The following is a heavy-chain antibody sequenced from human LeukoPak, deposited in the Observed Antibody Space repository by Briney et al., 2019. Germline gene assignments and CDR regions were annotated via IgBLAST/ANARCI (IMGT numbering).Heavy chain of an antibody. V-gene: IGHV4-61*02. J-gene: IGHJ4*02. Sequence: SETLSLTCTVSGGYINSGNYYWNWIRQPAGKGLEWIGRIYISGAINYNPSLKSRVTISVDTSKKQFSLKLTSVTAADTAVYYCARVEGLLWFGDEYYFDYWGQGTLVTVSS. CDR2: IYISGAI. D-gene: IGHD3-10*01. CDR1: GGYINSGNYY. CDR3: ARVEGLLWFGDEYYFDY.